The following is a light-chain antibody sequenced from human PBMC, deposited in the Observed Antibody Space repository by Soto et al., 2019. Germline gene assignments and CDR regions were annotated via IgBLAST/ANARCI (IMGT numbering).Light chain of an antibody. CDR1: SSDVDAYNY. Sequence: QSVLTQPASVSGSPGQSITISCTGASSDVDAYNYVSWYQQHPGKAPKLMIYDVSSRPSGVSDRFSGSKSGNTASLTISGLQAEDEADYYSSSYTTSLTYVFGTGTKLTVL. CDR2: DVS. V-gene: IGLV2-14*03. CDR3: SSYTTSLTYV. J-gene: IGLJ1*01.